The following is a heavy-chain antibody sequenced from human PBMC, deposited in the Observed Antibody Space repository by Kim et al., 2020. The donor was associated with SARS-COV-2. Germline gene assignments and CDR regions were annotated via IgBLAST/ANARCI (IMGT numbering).Heavy chain of an antibody. CDR3: AKEKSLCMITFGGDSGGMYV. D-gene: IGHD3-16*01. CDR1: GFNFNNFG. CDR2: ISYEGSKK. J-gene: IGHJ6*02. V-gene: IGHV3-30*18. Sequence: GGSLRLSCAASGFNFNNFGMHWVRQAPGKGLEWVALISYEGSKKYYADSLKGRFTISRDSSKNTLYLQMESLRPEDTAVYFCAKEKSLCMITFGGDSGGMYVWGQGPTVPVSS.